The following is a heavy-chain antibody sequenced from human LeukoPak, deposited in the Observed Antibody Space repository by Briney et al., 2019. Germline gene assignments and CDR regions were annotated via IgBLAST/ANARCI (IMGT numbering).Heavy chain of an antibody. D-gene: IGHD2-15*01. CDR2: IWQDGSNK. CDR1: GFTFSTYA. V-gene: IGHV3-33*01. J-gene: IGHJ4*02. CDR3: ARSQYCSGGSCYRLGDY. Sequence: GRSLRLSCAASGFTFSTYAMHWVRQAPGKGLEWVAVIWQDGSNKYYADSVKGRFTISRDNSKNTLYLQMDSLRAEDTAVYYCARSQYCSGGSCYRLGDYWGQGTLVTVSS.